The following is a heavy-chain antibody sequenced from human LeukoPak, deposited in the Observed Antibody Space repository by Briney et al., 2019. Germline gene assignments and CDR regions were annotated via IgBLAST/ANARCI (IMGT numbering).Heavy chain of an antibody. Sequence: ASVKVSCKASGYTFTGSGWYLYWLRQAPGQGLECVGWLHPNNGATGYAQKFQGRVAMTTDTSISTAYRELSRLRPDEVAIYYCARDGPAQMVDFDYWGQGTLVTVSS. V-gene: IGHV1-2*02. CDR2: LHPNNGAT. D-gene: IGHD3-10*01. J-gene: IGHJ4*02. CDR1: GYTFTGSGWY. CDR3: ARDGPAQMVDFDY.